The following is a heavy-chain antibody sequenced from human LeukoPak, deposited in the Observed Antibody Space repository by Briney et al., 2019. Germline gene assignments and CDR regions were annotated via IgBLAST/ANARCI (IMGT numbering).Heavy chain of an antibody. J-gene: IGHJ4*02. Sequence: GGSLRLSCAASGFTFSSYEMNWVRQAPGKGLEGGSYISSSGSTIYYADSVKGRFTISRDNAKNSLYLQMNSLRAEDTAVYYCARGPLGDFQAYWGQGTLVTVSS. D-gene: IGHD2-21*01. CDR3: ARGPLGDFQAY. CDR1: GFTFSSYE. CDR2: ISSSGSTI. V-gene: IGHV3-48*03.